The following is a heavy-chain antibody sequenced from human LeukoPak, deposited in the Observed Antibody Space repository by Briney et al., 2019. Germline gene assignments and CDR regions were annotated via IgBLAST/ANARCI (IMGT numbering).Heavy chain of an antibody. V-gene: IGHV4-31*03. D-gene: IGHD5-18*01. J-gene: IGHJ4*02. CDR2: IYYSGST. CDR1: GGSISSGGYY. Sequence: SETLSLTCTVSGGSISSGGYYWSWIRQHPGKGLEWIGYIYYSGSTYYNPSLKSRVTISVDTSKNQFPLKLCSVTAADTAVYYCARGGSYGRYYFDYWGQGTLVTVSS. CDR3: ARGGSYGRYYFDY.